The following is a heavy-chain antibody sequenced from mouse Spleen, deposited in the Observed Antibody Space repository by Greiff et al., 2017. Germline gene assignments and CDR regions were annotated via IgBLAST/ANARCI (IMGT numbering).Heavy chain of an antibody. CDR1: GYTFTSYW. V-gene: IGHV1-61*01. D-gene: IGHD1-1*02. J-gene: IGHJ4*01. CDR2: IYPSDSET. CDR3: ARHNMGYYAMDY. Sequence: QVQLQQPGAELVRPGSSVKLSCKASGYTFTSYWMDWVKQRPGQGLEWIGNIYPSDSETHYNQKFKDKATLTVDKSSSTAYMQLSSLTSEDSAVYYCARHNMGYYAMDYWGQGTSVTVSS.